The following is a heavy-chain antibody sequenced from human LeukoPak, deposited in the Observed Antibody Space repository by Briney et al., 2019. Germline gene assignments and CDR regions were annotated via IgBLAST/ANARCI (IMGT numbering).Heavy chain of an antibody. Sequence: PSETLSLTCTVSGGSISSYYWSWIRQPAGKGLEWIGRIYTSGSTNYNPSLKSRVTMSVDTSKNQFSLKLSSVTAADTAVYYCARVPELGAPWYFDYWGQGTLVTVSS. J-gene: IGHJ4*02. CDR2: IYTSGST. D-gene: IGHD1-26*01. CDR1: GGSISSYY. V-gene: IGHV4-4*07. CDR3: ARVPELGAPWYFDY.